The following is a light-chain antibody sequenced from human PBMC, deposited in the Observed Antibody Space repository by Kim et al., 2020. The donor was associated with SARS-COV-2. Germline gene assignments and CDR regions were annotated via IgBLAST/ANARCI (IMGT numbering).Light chain of an antibody. CDR2: AAS. J-gene: IGKJ4*01. Sequence: ASVEERVTITCRESKNINNNLAWFQQKPGTAPKALVFAASNLHNGVPSKFSGSGYGTDFTLTINSLQPEDSATYYCQQYKTYPLTFGGGTKVDIK. CDR3: QQYKTYPLT. V-gene: IGKV1-16*02. CDR1: KNINNN.